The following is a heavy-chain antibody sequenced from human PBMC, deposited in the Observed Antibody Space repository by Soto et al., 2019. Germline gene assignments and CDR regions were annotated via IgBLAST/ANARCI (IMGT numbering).Heavy chain of an antibody. CDR3: ARDTADFWSGYPGDY. Sequence: GGSLRLSCAASGLTFSSYGMHWVRQAPGKGLEWVAVIWYDGSNKYYADSVKGRFTISRDNSKNTLYLQMNSLRAEDTAVYYCARDTADFWSGYPGDYWGQGTRVTVSS. CDR2: IWYDGSNK. CDR1: GLTFSSYG. V-gene: IGHV3-33*01. J-gene: IGHJ4*02. D-gene: IGHD3-3*01.